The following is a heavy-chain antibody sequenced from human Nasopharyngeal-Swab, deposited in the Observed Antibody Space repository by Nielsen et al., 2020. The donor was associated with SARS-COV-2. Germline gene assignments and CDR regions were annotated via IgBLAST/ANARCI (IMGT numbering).Heavy chain of an antibody. CDR1: GYTLTELS. V-gene: IGHV1-24*01. Sequence: ASVKVSCKVSGYTLTELSMHWVRQAPGKGLEWMGGFDPEDGETIYAQKFQGRVTMTEDTSTDTAYMELSSLRSEDTAVYYCATDLMVAARPWGSFDYWGQGTLVTASS. CDR2: FDPEDGET. J-gene: IGHJ4*02. CDR3: ATDLMVAARPWGSFDY. D-gene: IGHD6-6*01.